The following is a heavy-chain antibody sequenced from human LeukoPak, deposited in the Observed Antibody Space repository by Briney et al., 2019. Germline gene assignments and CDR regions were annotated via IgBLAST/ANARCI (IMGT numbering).Heavy chain of an antibody. CDR2: VWHDGSKT. CDR3: AKDSNDNGDYNYFDF. J-gene: IGHJ4*02. Sequence: PGRSLKLSCAASGFTFSGCHIHWVRQAPGKGLEWVALVWHDGSKTYYADSVKGRFTVSRDNSKNTLYLQMNSLRAEDTAIYYCAKDSNDNGDYNYFDFWGQGTLVTVSS. D-gene: IGHD4-17*01. V-gene: IGHV3-33*06. CDR1: GFTFSGCH.